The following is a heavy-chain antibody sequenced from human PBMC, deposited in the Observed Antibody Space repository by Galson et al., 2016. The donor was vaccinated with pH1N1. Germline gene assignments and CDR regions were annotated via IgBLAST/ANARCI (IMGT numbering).Heavy chain of an antibody. V-gene: IGHV6-1*01. CDR3: ARGVIAYDFWCGYQDHAAFDI. J-gene: IGHJ3*02. CDR2: TYYRSKWYN. Sequence: CAISGDSVSSNSATWNWIRQSPSRGLGWLGRTYYRSKWYNDYAESVKSRIIISPDTSKNQLSLQLNSGPPADTAVYYCARGVIAYDFWCGYQDHAAFDIWGQGTMVIVSS. CDR1: GDSVSSNSAT. D-gene: IGHD3-3*01.